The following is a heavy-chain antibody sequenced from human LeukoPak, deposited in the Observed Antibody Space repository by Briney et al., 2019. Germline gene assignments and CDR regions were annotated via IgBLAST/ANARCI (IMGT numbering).Heavy chain of an antibody. CDR3: ASQYSSGWTDWFDP. Sequence: GGSLRLSCAGSGFIFSNAWMIWVRQAPGKGLEWVSSISSSSSYIYYADSVKGRFTISRDNAKNSLYLQMNSLRAEDTAVYYCASQYSSGWTDWFDPWGQGTLVTVSS. CDR2: ISSSSSYI. V-gene: IGHV3-21*01. D-gene: IGHD6-19*01. J-gene: IGHJ5*02. CDR1: GFIFSNAW.